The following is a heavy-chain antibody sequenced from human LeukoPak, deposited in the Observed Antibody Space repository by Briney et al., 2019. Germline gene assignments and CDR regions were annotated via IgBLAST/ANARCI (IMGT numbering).Heavy chain of an antibody. CDR3: ARCTHLATDEGTFRFAFHI. D-gene: IGHD5-12*01. Sequence: PSETLSLTCAVYGGSFSGYYWSWIRQPPGKGLEWIGEINHSGSTNYNPSLKSRVTISVDTSKNQFSLKLSSVTAADTAVYYCARCTHLATDEGTFRFAFHIRGEGTMGTVSS. CDR1: GGSFSGYY. V-gene: IGHV4-34*01. J-gene: IGHJ3*02. CDR2: INHSGST.